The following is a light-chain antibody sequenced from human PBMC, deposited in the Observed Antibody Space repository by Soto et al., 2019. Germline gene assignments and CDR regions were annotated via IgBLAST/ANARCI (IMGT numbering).Light chain of an antibody. J-gene: IGLJ2*01. CDR1: SSNIGAGYD. CDR3: QSYDSSLGVV. CDR2: GNS. Sequence: QAVVTQPPSVSGAPGQRVTISCTGSSSNIGAGYDVHWYQQLPGTAPKLLIYGNSNRPSGVPDRFSGSKSGTSASLAITGLQAEDEADYYCQSYDSSLGVVFGGGTTLTVL. V-gene: IGLV1-40*01.